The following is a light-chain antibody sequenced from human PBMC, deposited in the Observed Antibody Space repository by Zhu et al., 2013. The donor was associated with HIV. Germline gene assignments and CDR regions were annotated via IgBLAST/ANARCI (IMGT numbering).Light chain of an antibody. J-gene: IGKJ4*01. CDR3: QQRSDLPLT. CDR2: GAS. Sequence: EIVLTQSPGTLSLSPGERATLSCRASQSLSTNYLAWYQQKPGQAPRLLIYGASTRATGIPARFSGSGSGTDFTLTISRLETEDFAVYYCQQRSDLPLTFGGGTKVDIK. CDR1: QSLSTNY. V-gene: IGKV3D-20*02.